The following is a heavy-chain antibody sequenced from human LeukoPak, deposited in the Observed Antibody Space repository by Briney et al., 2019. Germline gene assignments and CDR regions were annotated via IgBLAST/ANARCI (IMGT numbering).Heavy chain of an antibody. Sequence: GGSLRLSCAASRFTFSSYWMSWVRQAPGKGLEWVANIKQDGSEKYYVDFVKGRFTISRDNAKNSLYLQMNRLRAEDTAVYYCARDAPPFCSGGSCYSRYWGQGALVTVSS. CDR1: RFTFSSYW. CDR3: ARDAPPFCSGGSCYSRY. J-gene: IGHJ4*02. CDR2: IKQDGSEK. D-gene: IGHD2-15*01. V-gene: IGHV3-7*01.